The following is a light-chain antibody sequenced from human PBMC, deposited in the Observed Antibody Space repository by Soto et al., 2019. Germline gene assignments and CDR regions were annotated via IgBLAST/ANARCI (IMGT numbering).Light chain of an antibody. Sequence: IFFTQSPATLSLSPVERATLSCMASQSVSSYLAWYQQKPGQAPRLLIYDASNRATGIPARFSGSGSGTDFTLTISSLEPEDFAVYYCQQRGDWPPITFGQGTRLEIK. CDR2: DAS. V-gene: IGKV3-11*01. CDR1: QSVSSY. J-gene: IGKJ5*01. CDR3: QQRGDWPPIT.